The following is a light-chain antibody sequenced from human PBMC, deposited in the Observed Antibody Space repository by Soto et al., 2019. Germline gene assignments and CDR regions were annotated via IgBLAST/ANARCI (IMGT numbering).Light chain of an antibody. V-gene: IGLV2-14*03. J-gene: IGLJ2*01. Sequence: QYVLTQPASVSGSPGQSITISCTGTSSDIGGYTYVSWYQHHPGKAPKLMIYDVTSRPSGVSHRFSGSTSGNTASLTISGIQAEDEGDYYCSSYTRSSTVLFGGGIKLTVL. CDR1: SSDIGGYTY. CDR2: DVT. CDR3: SSYTRSSTVL.